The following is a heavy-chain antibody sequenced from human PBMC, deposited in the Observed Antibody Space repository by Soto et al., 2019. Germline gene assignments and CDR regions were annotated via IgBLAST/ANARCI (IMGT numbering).Heavy chain of an antibody. CDR3: ARDPASDYDFWSGPVGGMDV. D-gene: IGHD3-3*01. J-gene: IGHJ6*02. CDR2: TYYRSKWYN. V-gene: IGHV6-1*01. Sequence: SQTLSLTCAISGDSVSSNSAAWNWIRQSPSRGLEWLGRTYYRSKWYNDYAVSVKSRITINPDTSKNQFSLQLNSVTPEDTAVYYCARDPASDYDFWSGPVGGMDVWGQGTTVT. CDR1: GDSVSSNSAA.